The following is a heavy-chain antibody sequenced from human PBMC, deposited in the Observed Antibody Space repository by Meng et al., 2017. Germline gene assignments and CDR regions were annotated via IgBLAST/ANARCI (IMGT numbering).Heavy chain of an antibody. D-gene: IGHD3-10*01. J-gene: IGHJ4*02. Sequence: VRLVQDGAEGMKPGSSVKVFCKASGGTFSSYTISWGRQAPGQGLEWMGRINAGNGNTKYSQKFQGRVTITRDTSASTAYMELSSLRSEDTAVYYCARSHVLLWFGEDLDYWGQGTLVTVSS. CDR3: ARSHVLLWFGEDLDY. V-gene: IGHV1-3*01. CDR1: GGTFSSYT. CDR2: INAGNGNT.